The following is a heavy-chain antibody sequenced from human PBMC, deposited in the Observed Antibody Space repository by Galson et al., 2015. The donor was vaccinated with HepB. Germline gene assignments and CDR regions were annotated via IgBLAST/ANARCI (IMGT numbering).Heavy chain of an antibody. Sequence: SLRLSCAASGFTSSNAWMSWVRQAPGKGLEWVGRIKSKTDGGTTDYAAPVKGRFTISRDDSKNTLYLQMNSLKTEDTAVYYCTTDPSITYYYDSSGGRAFDIWGQGTMVTVSS. D-gene: IGHD3-22*01. CDR1: GFTSSNAW. CDR3: TTDPSITYYYDSSGGRAFDI. J-gene: IGHJ3*02. V-gene: IGHV3-15*01. CDR2: IKSKTDGGTT.